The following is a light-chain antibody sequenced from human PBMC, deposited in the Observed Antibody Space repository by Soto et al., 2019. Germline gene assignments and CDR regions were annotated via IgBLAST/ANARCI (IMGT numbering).Light chain of an antibody. J-gene: IGLJ1*01. CDR3: SSYTSSSTLEV. CDR2: EVS. CDR1: SSDVGGYNY. Sequence: QSVLTQPASVSGSLGQSITISRTGTSSDVGGYNYVSWYQQHPGKAPKLMIYEVSNRPSGVSNRFSGSKSGNTASLTISGLQAEDEADYYCSSYTSSSTLEVFGTGTKVTVL. V-gene: IGLV2-14*01.